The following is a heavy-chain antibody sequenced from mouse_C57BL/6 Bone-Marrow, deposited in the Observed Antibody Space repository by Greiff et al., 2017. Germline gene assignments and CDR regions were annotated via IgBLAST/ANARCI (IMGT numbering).Heavy chain of an antibody. V-gene: IGHV1-64*01. J-gene: IGHJ3*01. Sequence: VQLQQPGAELVKPGASVKLSCKASGYTFTSYRMHCVKQRPGQGLEWIGMIHPNSGSTNYNEKFKSKATLTVDKSSSTPYMQLSSLTAEDSAVDYCAREYYGSSYAFAYWGQGTLVTVSA. D-gene: IGHD1-1*01. CDR2: IHPNSGST. CDR1: GYTFTSYR. CDR3: AREYYGSSYAFAY.